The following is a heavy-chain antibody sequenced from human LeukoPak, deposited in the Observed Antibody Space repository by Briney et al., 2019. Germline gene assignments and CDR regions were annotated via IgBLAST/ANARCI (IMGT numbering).Heavy chain of an antibody. J-gene: IGHJ1*01. CDR3: ARDSPGPYCSGGSCYPLEYFQH. D-gene: IGHD2-15*01. Sequence: SVKVSCKASGGTFSSYAISWLRQPPGQGLEWMGGIFLIFGTANYAQKFQGRVTITADESTSTAYMELSSLRSEDTAVYYCARDSPGPYCSGGSCYPLEYFQHWGQGTLVTVSS. CDR2: IFLIFGTA. V-gene: IGHV1-69*13. CDR1: GGTFSSYA.